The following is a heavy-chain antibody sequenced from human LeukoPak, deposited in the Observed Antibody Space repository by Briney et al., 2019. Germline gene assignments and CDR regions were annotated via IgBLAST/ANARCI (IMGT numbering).Heavy chain of an antibody. Sequence: PSETLSLTCTVSGGSISIYYWSWIRQPPGKGLEWIGYINYSGSTNYNPSLKSRVTISVDTSKNQFSLKLTSVTAADTAVYYCARARHEYYDFWSGYYRYAFDIWGQGTMVTVSS. CDR2: INYSGST. D-gene: IGHD3-3*01. CDR1: GGSISIYY. CDR3: ARARHEYYDFWSGYYRYAFDI. V-gene: IGHV4-59*01. J-gene: IGHJ3*02.